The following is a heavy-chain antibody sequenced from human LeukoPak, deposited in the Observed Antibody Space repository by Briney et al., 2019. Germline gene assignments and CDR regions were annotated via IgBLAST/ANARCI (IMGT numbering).Heavy chain of an antibody. CDR3: ARVPTDAPGVFDI. Sequence: SVKVSCKASGGTFSSYTISWVRQAPGQGLEWMGRIIPILGIANYAQKFQGRVTITADKSTSTAYMELSSLRSEDTAVYYCARVPTDAPGVFDIWGQGTMVTVSS. V-gene: IGHV1-69*02. CDR1: GGTFSSYT. CDR2: IIPILGIA. D-gene: IGHD2-2*01. J-gene: IGHJ3*02.